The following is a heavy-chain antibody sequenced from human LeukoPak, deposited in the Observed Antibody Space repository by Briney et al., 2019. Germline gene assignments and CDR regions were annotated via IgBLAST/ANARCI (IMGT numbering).Heavy chain of an antibody. CDR3: ARDARIVVVPAAPSDGMDV. CDR2: IIPILGIA. Sequence: ASVKVSCKASGGTFSSYAISWVRQAPGQGLEWMGRIIPILGIANYAQKFQGRVTITADKSTSTAYMELSSLRSEDTAVYYCARDARIVVVPAAPSDGMDVWGQGTTVTVSS. J-gene: IGHJ6*02. V-gene: IGHV1-69*04. CDR1: GGTFSSYA. D-gene: IGHD2-2*01.